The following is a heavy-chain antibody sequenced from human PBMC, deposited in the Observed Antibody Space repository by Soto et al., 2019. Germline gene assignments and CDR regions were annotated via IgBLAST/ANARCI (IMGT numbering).Heavy chain of an antibody. CDR2: ISGSGGST. Sequence: GSLRLSCAASGFTFSSYAMSWVRQAPGKGLEWVSAISGSGGSTYYADSVKGRFTISRDNSKNTLYLQMNSLRAEDTAVYYCAKIGYDFWSGYRDVWGQGTTVTVSS. CDR1: GFTFSSYA. J-gene: IGHJ6*02. CDR3: AKIGYDFWSGYRDV. D-gene: IGHD3-3*01. V-gene: IGHV3-23*01.